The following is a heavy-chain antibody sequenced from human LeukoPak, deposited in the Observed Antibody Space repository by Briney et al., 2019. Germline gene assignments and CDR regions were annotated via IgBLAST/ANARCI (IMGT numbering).Heavy chain of an antibody. D-gene: IGHD4-17*01. CDR1: GFIFSNSW. Sequence: GGSLRLSCAASGFIFSNSWMNWVRQAPGKGLEWVANINQDGSDQYYVDSVKGRFTISRDNAKNSLYLQMNSLRAEDTAVYYCAKDLKTTVTPYYFDYWGQGTLVTVSS. J-gene: IGHJ4*02. V-gene: IGHV3-7*01. CDR2: INQDGSDQ. CDR3: AKDLKTTVTPYYFDY.